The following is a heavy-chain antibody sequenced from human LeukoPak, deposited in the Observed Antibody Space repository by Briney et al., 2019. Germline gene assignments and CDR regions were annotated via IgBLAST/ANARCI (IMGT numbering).Heavy chain of an antibody. CDR3: AKLSLNWGSFDW. Sequence: GGSLRLSCAASGFTFTTYVMTWVRQAPGKGLEWVSGISGGAGTTYYADSVTGRFSISRDISKNTLYLQMNSLRPEDAAVYYCAKLSLNWGSFDWWGQGTLVTVSS. J-gene: IGHJ4*02. CDR2: ISGGAGTT. D-gene: IGHD7-27*01. CDR1: GFTFTTYV. V-gene: IGHV3-23*01.